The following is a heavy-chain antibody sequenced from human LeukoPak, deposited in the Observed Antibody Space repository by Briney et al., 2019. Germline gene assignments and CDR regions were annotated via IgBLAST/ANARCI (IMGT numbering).Heavy chain of an antibody. D-gene: IGHD6-19*01. Sequence: PGGSLRLSCAASGFTFSSYAMHWVRQAPGKGLEWVSYISSSGSTIYYADSVKGRFTISRDNAKNSLYLQMNSLRAEDTAVYYCAREMLAAVAAQSWGQGTLVTVSS. CDR1: GFTFSSYA. J-gene: IGHJ5*02. CDR3: AREMLAAVAAQS. V-gene: IGHV3-48*04. CDR2: ISSSGSTI.